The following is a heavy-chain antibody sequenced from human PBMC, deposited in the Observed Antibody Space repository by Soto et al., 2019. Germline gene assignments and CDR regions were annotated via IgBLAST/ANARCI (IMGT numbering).Heavy chain of an antibody. D-gene: IGHD5-12*01. CDR3: ASSVEVVREYSGSEQN. J-gene: IGHJ4*02. CDR2: MNPNSGNT. V-gene: IGHV1-8*01. Sequence: QVQLVQSGAEVKKPGASVKVSCKASGYTFTSYDINWVRQATGQGLKWMGWMNPNSGNTGYAQKFQGRVTMTRNTSISTAYMEVRSLRSEDTAVYYCASSVEVVREYSGSEQNWGQGTLVTVSS. CDR1: GYTFTSYD.